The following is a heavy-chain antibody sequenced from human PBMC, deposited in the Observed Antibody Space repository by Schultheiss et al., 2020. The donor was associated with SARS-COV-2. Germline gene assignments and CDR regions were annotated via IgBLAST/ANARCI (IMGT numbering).Heavy chain of an antibody. CDR3: AKGGQLVGGYFDY. Sequence: GGSLRLSCAASGFTFSSYAMSWVRQAPGKGLEWVSAISGSGGSTYYADSVKGRFTISRDNSKNTLYLQMNSLRTEDTAVYYCAKGGQLVGGYFDYWGQGTLVTVSS. J-gene: IGHJ4*02. CDR2: ISGSGGST. D-gene: IGHD6-6*01. V-gene: IGHV3-23*01. CDR1: GFTFSSYA.